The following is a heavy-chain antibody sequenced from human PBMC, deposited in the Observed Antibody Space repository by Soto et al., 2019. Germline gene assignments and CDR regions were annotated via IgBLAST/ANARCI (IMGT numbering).Heavy chain of an antibody. D-gene: IGHD6-19*01. CDR2: INGGNGNT. V-gene: IGHV1-3*01. CDR1: GYTFSSLA. J-gene: IGHJ3*01. CDR3: ARSPGWYALDF. Sequence: QVQLVQSGAEVKKPGASVKVSCKASGYTFSSLAIHWVRQAPGQGLEWMGWINGGNGNTRCSQKFQGRVTFTRDTSASIVYMEMSSLTSEDTTVYYCARSPGWYALDFWGQGTMVTVSS.